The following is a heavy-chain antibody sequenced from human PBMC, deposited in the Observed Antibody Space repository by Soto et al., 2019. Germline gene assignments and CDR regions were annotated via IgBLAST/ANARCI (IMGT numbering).Heavy chain of an antibody. CDR2: IYYSGST. V-gene: IGHV4-59*01. D-gene: IGHD1-1*01. CDR3: AREGTTVDSYYYYGMDV. Sequence: QVQLQESGPGRVKPSETLSLTCTVSGGSISSYYWSWIRQPPGKGLEWFGYIYYSGSTNYNPSLKSRVTISVDTSKNQFSLKLSSVTAADTAVYYCAREGTTVDSYYYYGMDVGGQGTTVTVSS. J-gene: IGHJ6*02. CDR1: GGSISSYY.